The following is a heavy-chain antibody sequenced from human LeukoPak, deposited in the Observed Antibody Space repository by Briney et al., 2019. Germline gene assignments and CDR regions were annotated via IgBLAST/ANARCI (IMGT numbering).Heavy chain of an antibody. CDR2: IRYNGNNQ. CDR3: AKSRDDYTYVPIFDY. Sequence: GGSLRLSCAASGFTFNNYGMHWVRQAPGKGLEWVAFIRYNGNNQYYADSVKGRFTISRDNSKNTLYLQMNSLRAEDTAVYYCAKSRDDYTYVPIFDYWGHGTLVTVSS. V-gene: IGHV3-30*02. CDR1: GFTFNNYG. J-gene: IGHJ4*01. D-gene: IGHD5-24*01.